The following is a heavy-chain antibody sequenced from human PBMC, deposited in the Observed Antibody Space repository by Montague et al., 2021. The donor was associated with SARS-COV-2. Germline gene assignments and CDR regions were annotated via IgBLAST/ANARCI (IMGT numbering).Heavy chain of an antibody. CDR3: ARGRRILLWFGELVSGGDYYGMDV. D-gene: IGHD3-10*01. J-gene: IGHJ6*02. V-gene: IGHV4-34*01. Sequence: SETLSLTCAVYGGSFSGYYWSWIRQPPGKGLEWIGEINHSGSTNXNPSLKSRVTISVDTSKNQFSLKLGSVTAADTAVYYCARGRRILLWFGELVSGGDYYGMDVWGQGTTVTVSS. CDR1: GGSFSGYY. CDR2: INHSGST.